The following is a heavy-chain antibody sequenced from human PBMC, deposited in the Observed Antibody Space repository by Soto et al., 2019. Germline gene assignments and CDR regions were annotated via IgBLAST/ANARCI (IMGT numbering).Heavy chain of an antibody. CDR2: IYYSGST. J-gene: IGHJ3*02. CDR3: ARAAASGSYPAAFDI. D-gene: IGHD1-26*01. Sequence: TLSVTCTVSVGSISSGGYYWSWILQHPGKGLEWIGYIYYSGSTYYNPSLKSRVTISVDTSKNQFSLKLSSVTAADTAVYYCARAAASGSYPAAFDIWGQGTMVTVSS. V-gene: IGHV4-31*03. CDR1: VGSISSGGYY.